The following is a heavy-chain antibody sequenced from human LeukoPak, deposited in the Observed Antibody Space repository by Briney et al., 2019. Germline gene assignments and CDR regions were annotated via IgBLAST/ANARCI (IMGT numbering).Heavy chain of an antibody. CDR1: GFTFSSYE. J-gene: IGHJ4*02. CDR2: ISWNGVST. Sequence: GGSLRLSCAASGFTFSSYEMNWVRQAPGKGLEWVSLISWNGVSTYYADSVKGRFTISRDNSKNSLYLQMNSLRTEDTALYYCAKERGSSGYFDYWGQGTLVTVSS. V-gene: IGHV3-43*01. D-gene: IGHD6-6*01. CDR3: AKERGSSGYFDY.